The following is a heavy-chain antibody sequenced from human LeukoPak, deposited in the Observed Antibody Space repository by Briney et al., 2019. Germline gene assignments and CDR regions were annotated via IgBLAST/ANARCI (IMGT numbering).Heavy chain of an antibody. CDR3: ARSARWFGVDY. J-gene: IGHJ4*02. V-gene: IGHV3-53*01. CDR2: IYSGGST. D-gene: IGHD3-10*01. CDR1: GVTVSSNY. Sequence: PGGSLRLSCAASGVTVSSNYMNWVRQAPGKGLEWVSVIYSGGSTYYADSVKGRFTISRDNSKNTLYLQMNSLRAEDTAVYYCARSARWFGVDYWGQGTLVTVSS.